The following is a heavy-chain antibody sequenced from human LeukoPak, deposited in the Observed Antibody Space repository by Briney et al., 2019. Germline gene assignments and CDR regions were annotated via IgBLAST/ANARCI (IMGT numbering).Heavy chain of an antibody. CDR3: VRGNPFGGY. CDR2: IKQDGSEI. J-gene: IGHJ4*02. D-gene: IGHD2-15*01. Sequence: GGSLRLSCVASGFTFSNYWMIWVRQAPGKGLEWVANIKQDGSEISYVDSVKGRFTISRDNAKNSLYLQMNSLRAEDTAVYYCVRGNPFGGYWGQGTLVTVSS. CDR1: GFTFSNYW. V-gene: IGHV3-7*03.